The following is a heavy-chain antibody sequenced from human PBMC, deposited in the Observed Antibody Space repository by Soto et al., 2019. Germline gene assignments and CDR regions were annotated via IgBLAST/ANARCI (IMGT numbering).Heavy chain of an antibody. CDR1: GVTVSSNY. D-gene: IGHD2-21*02. CDR3: ARRRPGRGTDCCPIEY. CDR2: IYSGGTT. J-gene: IGHJ4*02. Sequence: EVQLVESGGGLVQPGGSLRLSCAASGVTVSSNYMSWVRQAPGKGLESVSFIYSGGTTYYADSVKGRFTISRDSSKNTVFLQMNSLRAEDTAVYYCARRRPGRGTDCCPIEYWGQGILVIVSS. V-gene: IGHV3-66*04.